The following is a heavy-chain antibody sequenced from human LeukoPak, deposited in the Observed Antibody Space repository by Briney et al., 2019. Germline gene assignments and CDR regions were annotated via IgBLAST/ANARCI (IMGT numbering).Heavy chain of an antibody. Sequence: SGTLSLTCTVSGGSISSYYWSWIRQPPGKGLEWIGYIYYSGSTNYNPSLKSRVTISVDTSKNQFSLKLSSVTAADTAVYYCARVGGSGWYLGSFDYWGQGTLVTVSS. CDR1: GGSISSYY. CDR2: IYYSGST. D-gene: IGHD6-19*01. J-gene: IGHJ4*02. V-gene: IGHV4-59*01. CDR3: ARVGGSGWYLGSFDY.